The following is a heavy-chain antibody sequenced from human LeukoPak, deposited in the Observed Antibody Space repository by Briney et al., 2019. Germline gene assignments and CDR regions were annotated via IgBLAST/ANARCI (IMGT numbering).Heavy chain of an antibody. CDR3: ARRDDSRIEYYFDY. J-gene: IGHJ4*02. D-gene: IGHD3-22*01. CDR2: IIPIFGTA. CDR1: GGTFSSYA. Sequence: ASVKVSCKASGGTFSSYAISWVRQAPGQGLEWMGGIIPIFGTANYAQKFQGRVTITADKSTSTAYMELSSLRSEDTAVYYCARRDDSRIEYYFDYWGQGTLVTVSS. V-gene: IGHV1-69*06.